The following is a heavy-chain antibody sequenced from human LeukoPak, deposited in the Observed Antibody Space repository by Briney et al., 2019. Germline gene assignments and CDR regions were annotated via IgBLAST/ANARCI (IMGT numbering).Heavy chain of an antibody. Sequence: GGSLRLSCGASGFTFSNYWMHWVRQAPGKGLVWVSRINSDGSRTTYADSVKGRFTISRDNAKNTLYLQMNSLRAEDTAVYYCARDGYSSSFYFDYWGQGTLVTVSS. CDR1: GFTFSNYW. D-gene: IGHD6-6*01. J-gene: IGHJ4*02. CDR2: INSDGSRT. V-gene: IGHV3-74*01. CDR3: ARDGYSSSFYFDY.